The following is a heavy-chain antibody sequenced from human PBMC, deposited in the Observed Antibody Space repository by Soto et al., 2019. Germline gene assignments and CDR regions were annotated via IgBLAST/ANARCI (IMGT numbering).Heavy chain of an antibody. CDR2: INHSGST. CDR3: ARGTDFTNFWSGDVQVNYYYYMDV. D-gene: IGHD3-3*01. CDR1: GGSFSGYY. V-gene: IGHV4-34*01. J-gene: IGHJ6*03. Sequence: SETLSLTCAVYGGSFSGYYWSWIRQPPGKGLEWIGEINHSGSTNYNPSLKSRVTISVDTSKNQFSLKLSSVTAADTAVYYCARGTDFTNFWSGDVQVNYYYYMDVWGKGTTVTVSS.